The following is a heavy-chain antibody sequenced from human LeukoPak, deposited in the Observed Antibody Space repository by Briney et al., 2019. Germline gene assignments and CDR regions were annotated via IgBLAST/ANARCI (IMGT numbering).Heavy chain of an antibody. Sequence: SETLSLTCTVSGGSISSSSYYWGWIRQPPGKGLEWIGSIFYSGSTYYNPSLKSRVTISVDTSKNQFSLKLSSVTAADTAVYYCASYSSSWGASDYWGQGTLVTVSS. CDR1: GGSISSSSYY. CDR2: IFYSGST. D-gene: IGHD6-6*01. J-gene: IGHJ4*02. CDR3: ASYSSSWGASDY. V-gene: IGHV4-39*01.